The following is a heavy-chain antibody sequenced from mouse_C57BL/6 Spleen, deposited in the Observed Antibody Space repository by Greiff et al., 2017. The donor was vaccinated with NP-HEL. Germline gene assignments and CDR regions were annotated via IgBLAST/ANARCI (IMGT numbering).Heavy chain of an antibody. CDR2: ISSGSSTI. CDR3: ARSPHYGRWFAY. J-gene: IGHJ3*01. CDR1: GFTFSDYG. V-gene: IGHV5-17*01. Sequence: EVQVVESGGGLVKPGGSLKLSCAASGFTFSDYGMHWVRQAPEKGLEWVAYISSGSSTIYYADTVKGRFTISRDNAKNTLFLQMTSLRSEDTAMYYCARSPHYGRWFAYWGQGTLVTVSA. D-gene: IGHD1-2*01.